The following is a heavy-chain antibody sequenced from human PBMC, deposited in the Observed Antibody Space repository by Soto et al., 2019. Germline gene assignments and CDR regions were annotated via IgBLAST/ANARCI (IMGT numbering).Heavy chain of an antibody. CDR1: GYSFTNYW. J-gene: IGHJ4*02. D-gene: IGHD7-27*01. V-gene: IGHV5-51*01. Sequence: GESLKLSCKCSGYSFTNYWIGWVRQIPGKGLEWMGIIHPTNSDTTYSPSFQGQVTISADKSISTAHLQWSSLKASDTAIYYCARVGLLNGDYFDSWGRGTLVTVSS. CDR2: IHPTNSDT. CDR3: ARVGLLNGDYFDS.